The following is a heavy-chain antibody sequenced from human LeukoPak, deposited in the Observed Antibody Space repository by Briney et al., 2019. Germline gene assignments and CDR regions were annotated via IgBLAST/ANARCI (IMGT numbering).Heavy chain of an antibody. V-gene: IGHV3-9*01. CDR1: GFTFDDYA. CDR2: ISWNSGSI. D-gene: IGHD3-16*01. CDR3: AKDMNYGPYYYYYGMDV. Sequence: GGSLRLSCAASGFTFDDYAMHWVRQAPGKGLEWVSGISWNSGSIGYADSVKGRFTISRDNAKNSLYLQMNSLRAEDTALYYCAKDMNYGPYYYYYGMDVWGQGTTVTVSS. J-gene: IGHJ6*02.